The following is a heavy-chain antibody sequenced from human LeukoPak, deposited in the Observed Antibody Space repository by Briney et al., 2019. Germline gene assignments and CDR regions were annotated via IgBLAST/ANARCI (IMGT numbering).Heavy chain of an antibody. CDR3: ARAGYCSGGSCHTGAFDI. Sequence: ASVKVSCKASGYTFTSYGITWVRQAPGQGLEWVGWISPYNDNANYAQKLQGRVTMTTDTSTSTAYMELRSLRSDDTAVYYCARAGYCSGGSCHTGAFDIWGQGTMVTGSS. CDR1: GYTFTSYG. J-gene: IGHJ3*02. D-gene: IGHD2-15*01. CDR2: ISPYNDNA. V-gene: IGHV1-18*01.